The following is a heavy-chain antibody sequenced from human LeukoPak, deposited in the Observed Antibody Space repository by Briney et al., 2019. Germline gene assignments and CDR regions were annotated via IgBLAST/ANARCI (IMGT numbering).Heavy chain of an antibody. V-gene: IGHV4-59*01. D-gene: IGHD6-13*01. CDR3: ARGVVAAAGRTFDF. CDR2: IYNSGST. Sequence: SETLSLTWTVSGDSFSYFYWSWIRQPPGKGLEWIGYIYNSGSTSYNPSLKSRVTISLDTSQNQFSLKLSSLTAADTAVYYCARGVVAAAGRTFDFWGQGTLVTVSS. J-gene: IGHJ4*02. CDR1: GDSFSYFY.